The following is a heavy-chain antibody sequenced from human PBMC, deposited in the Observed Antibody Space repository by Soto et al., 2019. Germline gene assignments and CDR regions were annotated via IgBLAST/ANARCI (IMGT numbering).Heavy chain of an antibody. Sequence: QVQLVQSGAEVKKPGSSVKVSCKASGGTFSSYAISWVRQAPGQGLEWMGGIIPIFGTANYAQKFQGRVTITADESTSTAYMELSSLRSEDTAVYYCARSGKKIGSSSSGLPTFLSWFDPWGQGTLVTVST. V-gene: IGHV1-69*01. CDR3: ARSGKKIGSSSSGLPTFLSWFDP. CDR1: GGTFSSYA. J-gene: IGHJ5*02. D-gene: IGHD6-6*01. CDR2: IIPIFGTA.